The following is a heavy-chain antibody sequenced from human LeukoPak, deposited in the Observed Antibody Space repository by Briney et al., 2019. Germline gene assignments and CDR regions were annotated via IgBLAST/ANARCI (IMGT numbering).Heavy chain of an antibody. D-gene: IGHD2-15*01. Sequence: ASVKVSCKASGGTFSSYAISWVRQAPGQGLECLGGINTNTGNPTYGQGFTGRFVFSFDTSVSTAYLEISSLKAEDTAIYYCARSRGVVVPSTLNSADDYYYYMDVWGKGTTVTVSS. CDR1: GGTFSSYA. J-gene: IGHJ6*03. CDR3: ARSRGVVVPSTLNSADDYYYYMDV. V-gene: IGHV7-4-1*02. CDR2: INTNTGNP.